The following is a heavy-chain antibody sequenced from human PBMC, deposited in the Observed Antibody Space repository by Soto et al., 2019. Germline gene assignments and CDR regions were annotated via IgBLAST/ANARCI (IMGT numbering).Heavy chain of an antibody. Sequence: EVQLLESGGGLVQPEGSLRLSCAASGFSFSTYAMSWVRQAPGKGLEWVSGISGSGGTTYYADSVKGRFTISRDNSKNTLCLQVNSLRAEDTAVYYCAKDQAAAGTISRYFQHWGQGTLVTVSS. V-gene: IGHV3-23*01. CDR2: ISGSGGTT. CDR1: GFSFSTYA. J-gene: IGHJ1*01. D-gene: IGHD6-13*01. CDR3: AKDQAAAGTISRYFQH.